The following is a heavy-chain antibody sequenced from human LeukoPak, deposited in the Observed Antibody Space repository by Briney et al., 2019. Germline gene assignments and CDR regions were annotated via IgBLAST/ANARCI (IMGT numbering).Heavy chain of an antibody. CDR2: ISQSTTDT. D-gene: IGHD3-10*01. V-gene: IGHV3-7*03. J-gene: IGHJ4*02. CDR3: VKDRAHYYGSGSYFDY. Sequence: GGSLRPSCTASGFTFTNFWTSWVRQAPGKGLEWVAGISQSTTDTHYVDSVRGRFTLSRDNAKNSLYLQMNSLRPEDMALYFCVKDRAHYYGSGSYFDYWGQGTLVTVSS. CDR1: GFTFTNFW.